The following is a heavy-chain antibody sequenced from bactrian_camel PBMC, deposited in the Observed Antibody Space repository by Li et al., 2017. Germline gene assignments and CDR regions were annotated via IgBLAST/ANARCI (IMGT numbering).Heavy chain of an antibody. Sequence: VQLVESGGGLVQPGGSLRLSCTASGFTFSTYAMSWIRQAPGNGLEWIAVVKGASSTTYYSDSMKGRFTISRDNAKNTAYLQMNSLKSEDTAVYYCARGDWNVGFDYWGQGPRSPSP. J-gene: IGHJ4*01. CDR3: ARGDWNVGFDY. CDR2: VKGASSTT. D-gene: IGHD1*01. V-gene: IGHV3S40*01. CDR1: GFTFSTYA.